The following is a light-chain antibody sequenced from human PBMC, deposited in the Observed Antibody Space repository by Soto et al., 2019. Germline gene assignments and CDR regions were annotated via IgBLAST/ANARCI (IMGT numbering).Light chain of an antibody. V-gene: IGKV1-39*01. CDR2: AAS. CDR1: ESISRH. CDR3: QLSYSTRSIP. J-gene: IGKJ5*01. Sequence: DIQMTQSPSSLSASVGDRVTITCRASESISRHLIWYQQKPGKAPKLLIYAASSLQNGVPSRFSGGGSGTAFSLTISHLQPEDFATYYCQLSYSTRSIPLGQGTRREI.